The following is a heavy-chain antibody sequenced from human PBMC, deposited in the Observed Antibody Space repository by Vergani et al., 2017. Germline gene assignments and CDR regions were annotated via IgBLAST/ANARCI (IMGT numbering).Heavy chain of an antibody. D-gene: IGHD5-12*01. J-gene: IGHJ5*01. Sequence: EVQLVTSGGGLVQPGGSLRLSCAASGFVFDEYALHWVRQSPGKGLEWVSGISWNRGKIAYADSVKGRFTISRDTAKKSLYLQMNNLRPEGTAFYYCVRARCSGPCFMSNWFDSWGQGTLVTVSS. CDR3: VRARCSGPCFMSNWFDS. V-gene: IGHV3-9*01. CDR2: ISWNRGKI. CDR1: GFVFDEYA.